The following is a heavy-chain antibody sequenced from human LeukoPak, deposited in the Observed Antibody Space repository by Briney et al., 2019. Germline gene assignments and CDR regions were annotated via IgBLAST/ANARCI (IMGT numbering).Heavy chain of an antibody. J-gene: IGHJ5*02. CDR2: INHSGST. D-gene: IGHD2-2*01. Sequence: SETLSLTCAVCGGSFSGYYWSWIRQPPGKGLQWIGEINHSGSTNYNPSLKSRVTISVDTSKNQFSLKLSSVTAADTAVYYCARFLSVVPAATWFDPWGQGTLVTVSS. CDR1: GGSFSGYY. V-gene: IGHV4-34*01. CDR3: ARFLSVVPAATWFDP.